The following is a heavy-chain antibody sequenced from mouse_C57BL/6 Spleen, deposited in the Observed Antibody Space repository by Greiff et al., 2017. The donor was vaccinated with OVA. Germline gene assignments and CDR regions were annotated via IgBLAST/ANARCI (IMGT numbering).Heavy chain of an antibody. J-gene: IGHJ3*01. CDR1: GYTFTSYW. CDR2: IDPSDSYT. CDR3: ARDYGSSYPFAY. V-gene: IGHV1-50*01. Sequence: VQLHQPGAELVKPGASVKLSCKASGYTFTSYWMQWVKQRPGQGLEWIGEIDPSDSYTNYNQKFKGKATLTVDTTSSTAYMQPSSLTSEDSAVYYCARDYGSSYPFAYWGQGTLVTVSA. D-gene: IGHD1-1*01.